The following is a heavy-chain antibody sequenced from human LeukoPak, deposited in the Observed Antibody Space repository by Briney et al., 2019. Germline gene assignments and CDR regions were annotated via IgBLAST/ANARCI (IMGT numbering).Heavy chain of an antibody. CDR2: IYYSGST. D-gene: IGHD3-10*01. CDR1: GGSISSSSYY. J-gene: IGHJ4*02. CDR3: ARLRTVYGSGSYYIPRLFDY. Sequence: SSETLSLTCTVSGGSISSSSYYWGWIRQPPGKGLEWIGNIYYSGSTYYNPSLKSRVTISVDTSKNQFSLKLSSVTAADTAVYYCARLRTVYGSGSYYIPRLFDYWGQGTLVTVSS. V-gene: IGHV4-39*07.